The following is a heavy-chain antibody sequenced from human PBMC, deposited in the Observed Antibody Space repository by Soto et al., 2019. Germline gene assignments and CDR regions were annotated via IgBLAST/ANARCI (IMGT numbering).Heavy chain of an antibody. CDR1: GFTFSSYS. Sequence: GGSLRLSCAASGFTFSSYSMNCVRQAPGKGLEWVSYISSSSSTIYYADSVKGRFTISRDNAKNSLYLQMNSLRAEDTAVYYCDIVVVPAAPPPGNWFDPWGQGTLVTV. J-gene: IGHJ5*02. CDR2: ISSSSSTI. CDR3: DIVVVPAAPPPGNWFDP. D-gene: IGHD2-2*01. V-gene: IGHV3-48*01.